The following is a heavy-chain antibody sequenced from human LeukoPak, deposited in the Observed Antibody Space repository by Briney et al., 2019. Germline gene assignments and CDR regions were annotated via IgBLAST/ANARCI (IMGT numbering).Heavy chain of an antibody. CDR1: GFTFSSYA. CDR3: ARRAVAGIHYFDY. Sequence: GGSLRLSCAASGFTFSSYAMHWVRQAPGKGLEWVAVISYDGSNKYYADSVKGRFTISRDNSKNTLYLQMNSLRAEDTAVYYCARRAVAGIHYFDYWGQGTLVTVSS. D-gene: IGHD6-19*01. V-gene: IGHV3-30*04. J-gene: IGHJ4*02. CDR2: ISYDGSNK.